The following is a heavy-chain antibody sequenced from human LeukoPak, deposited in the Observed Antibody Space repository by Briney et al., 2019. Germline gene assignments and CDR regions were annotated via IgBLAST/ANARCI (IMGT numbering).Heavy chain of an antibody. CDR3: AREGGEDIVATISAGFDP. Sequence: SVKVSCKTSGGTFSSFARSWVRQAPGQGLEWMGRIIPILGIANYAQKFQGRVTITADKSTSTAYMELSSLRSEDTAVCYCAREGGEDIVATISAGFDPWGQGTLVTVSS. J-gene: IGHJ5*02. CDR2: IIPILGIA. V-gene: IGHV1-69*04. CDR1: GGTFSSFA. D-gene: IGHD5-12*01.